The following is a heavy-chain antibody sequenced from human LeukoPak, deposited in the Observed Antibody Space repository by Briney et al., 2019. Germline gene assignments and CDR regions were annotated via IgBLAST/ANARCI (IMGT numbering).Heavy chain of an antibody. J-gene: IGHJ4*02. CDR3: ARGHYDVLAASYKWTPDY. V-gene: IGHV3-21*01. CDR1: GFTFNTFN. CDR2: IASGGDYI. Sequence: PGGSLRLSCAASGFTFNTFNMNWVRQAPGKGLEWVSSIASGGDYIYYADSVKGRFTTSRDNAKNSLSLQLNSLRVEDTAVYYCARGHYDVLAASYKWTPDYWGQGTLVTVSS. D-gene: IGHD3-9*01.